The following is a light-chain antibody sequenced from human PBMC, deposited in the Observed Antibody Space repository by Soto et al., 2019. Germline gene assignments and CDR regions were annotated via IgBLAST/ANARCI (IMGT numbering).Light chain of an antibody. V-gene: IGKV3-15*01. CDR3: QQYNNWPPWT. CDR2: GAS. J-gene: IGKJ1*01. Sequence: EIVLTQSPASLSVSPGESATLSCRAGQSVSSNLAWYQQKPGQAPRLLIFGASTRATSIPARFSGSGSGTEFTLTISSLQSEDFAVYYCQQYNNWPPWTFGQGTKVEIK. CDR1: QSVSSN.